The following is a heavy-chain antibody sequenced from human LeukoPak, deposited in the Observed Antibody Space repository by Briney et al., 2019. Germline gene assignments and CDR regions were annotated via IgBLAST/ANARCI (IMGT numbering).Heavy chain of an antibody. CDR1: GFAFSSYE. CDR3: ARTSHGDYLDY. J-gene: IGHJ4*02. Sequence: GGSLRLSCAASGFAFSSYEMNWVRQAPGKGLEWISYISSGGSAIYYADSVKGRFTISRDKAKNSLYLQMNSLRAEDTSIYYCARTSHGDYLDYWGQGTLVTVSS. V-gene: IGHV3-48*03. D-gene: IGHD4-17*01. CDR2: ISSGGSAI.